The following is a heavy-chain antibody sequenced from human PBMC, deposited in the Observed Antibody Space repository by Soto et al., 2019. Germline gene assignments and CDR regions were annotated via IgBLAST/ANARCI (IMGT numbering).Heavy chain of an antibody. CDR3: ALFSGGGQYGMDV. Sequence: QVQLQESGPGLVKPSGTLSLTCAVSGGSISSSNWWSWVRQPPGKGLEWIGEIYHSGSTNYNPSRKSRLTIPADTSQNQVSLKLSSVTAADPAVYDCALFSGGGQYGMDVWGQGTTVTVSS. V-gene: IGHV4-4*02. J-gene: IGHJ6*02. CDR1: GGSISSSNW. D-gene: IGHD2-15*01. CDR2: IYHSGST.